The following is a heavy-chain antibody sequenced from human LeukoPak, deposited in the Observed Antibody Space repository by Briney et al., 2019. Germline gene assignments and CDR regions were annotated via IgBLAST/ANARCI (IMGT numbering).Heavy chain of an antibody. CDR3: ARPGDFWSGYYHFDY. CDR1: GFTFSDYY. V-gene: IGHV3-11*04. J-gene: IGHJ4*02. CDR2: ISSSGSTI. D-gene: IGHD3-3*01. Sequence: PGGSLRLSCAASGFTFSDYYMSWIRQAPGKGLEWVSYISSSGSTIYYADSVKGRFTISRNNAKNSLYLQMNSLRAEDTAVYYCARPGDFWSGYYHFDYWGQGTLVTVSS.